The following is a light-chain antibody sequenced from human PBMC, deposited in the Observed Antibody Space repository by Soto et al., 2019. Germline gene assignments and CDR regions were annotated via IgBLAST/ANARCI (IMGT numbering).Light chain of an antibody. V-gene: IGKV3-20*01. CDR1: QSVSSSY. Sequence: EIVLTQSPGTLSLSPGERATLSCRASQSVSSSYLAWYQQKPGQAPRLLIYGASSRATGIPDRFSGSGSGTDFTLTISRLQPEDFAVYYCQFYGSSRETFGQGTKVEIK. J-gene: IGKJ1*01. CDR2: GAS. CDR3: QFYGSSRET.